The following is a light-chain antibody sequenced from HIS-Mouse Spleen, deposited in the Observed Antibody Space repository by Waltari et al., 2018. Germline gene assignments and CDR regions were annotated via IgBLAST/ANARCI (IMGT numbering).Light chain of an antibody. CDR3: SSYTSSSTVV. CDR2: DVG. CDR1: SSDVGGYNY. J-gene: IGLJ2*01. V-gene: IGLV2-14*03. Sequence: QSALPQPASVSGSPGQSITISCTGTSSDVGGYNYVSWYQQHPGKAPKLMIYDVGNRPSGVSNRFSGSKSGNTASLTISGLQAEDEADYYCSSYTSSSTVVFGGGTKLTVL.